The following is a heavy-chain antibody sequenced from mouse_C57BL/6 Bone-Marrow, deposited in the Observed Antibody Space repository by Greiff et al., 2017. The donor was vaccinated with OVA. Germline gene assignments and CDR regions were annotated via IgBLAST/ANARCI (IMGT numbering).Heavy chain of an antibody. J-gene: IGHJ3*01. V-gene: IGHV6-6*01. CDR3: TRYDYGFAY. CDR2: IRNKANNHAT. Sequence: EVKLLESGGGLVQPGGSMKLSCAASGFTFSDAWMDWVRPSPEKGLEWVATIRNKANNHATYYAESVKGRFTISRDDSKSSVYLQMNRLRAEDTGIYYCTRYDYGFAYWGQGTLVTVSA. D-gene: IGHD2-4*01. CDR1: GFTFSDAW.